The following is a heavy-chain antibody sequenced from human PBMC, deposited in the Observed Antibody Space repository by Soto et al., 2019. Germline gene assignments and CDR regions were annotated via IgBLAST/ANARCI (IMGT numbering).Heavy chain of an antibody. J-gene: IGHJ4*02. Sequence: QVQLQESGPGLVKPSETLSLTCTVSGGSVSSGSYFWTWIRQPPGKGLEWIGYSYYSGSTDYNPSLKSRVTISVDTSKSQFSLMLSSVTAADTAVYYCARQRVAAAQYYFDYWGQGTLVTVSS. CDR2: SYYSGST. D-gene: IGHD6-13*01. CDR1: GGSVSSGSYF. V-gene: IGHV4-61*01. CDR3: ARQRVAAAQYYFDY.